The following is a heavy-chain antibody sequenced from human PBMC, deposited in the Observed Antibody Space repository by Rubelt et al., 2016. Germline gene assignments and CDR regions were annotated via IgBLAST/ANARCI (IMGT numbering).Heavy chain of an antibody. CDR1: GFTFSSYS. CDR2: ISSSSSYI. Sequence: VQLVESGGGVVQPGRSLRLSCAASGFTFSSYSMSWVRQAPGKGLEWVSSISSSSSYIYYADSVKGRFTISRENAKNSLYLQMNSLRAEDTAVYYCARGSREQWLPAVDYWGQGTLVTVSS. J-gene: IGHJ4*02. CDR3: ARGSREQWLPAVDY. D-gene: IGHD6-19*01. V-gene: IGHV3-21*01.